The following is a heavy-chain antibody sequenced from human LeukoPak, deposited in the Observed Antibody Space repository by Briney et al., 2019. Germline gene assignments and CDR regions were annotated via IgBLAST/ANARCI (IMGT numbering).Heavy chain of an antibody. CDR3: ARQVATKGEWAFDV. Sequence: PSETLSLTCTVSGYFSTQYYWGWIRQPPGKGLEWIASIRHDGHNYYNASLKSQVTISIDMSMNQFSLKLNSLTAADTAVYYCARQVATKGEWAFDVWGQGTLVTVSS. J-gene: IGHJ3*01. CDR2: IRHDGHN. D-gene: IGHD5-12*01. V-gene: IGHV4-38-2*02. CDR1: GYFSTQYY.